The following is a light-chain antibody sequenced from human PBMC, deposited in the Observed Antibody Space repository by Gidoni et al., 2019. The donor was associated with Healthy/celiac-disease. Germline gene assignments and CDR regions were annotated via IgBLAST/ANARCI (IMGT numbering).Light chain of an antibody. CDR3: QQRSNWPPSLT. CDR1: QSVSSY. CDR2: DAS. J-gene: IGKJ4*01. V-gene: IGKV3-11*01. Sequence: EIVLTQSPATLSLSPGERATLSCRASQSVSSYLAWYQQKPGQAPRLLSYDASNRATGIPARFSGSGSGTDFTLTISSLEPEDFAVYYCQQRSNWPPSLTFGGGTEVEIK.